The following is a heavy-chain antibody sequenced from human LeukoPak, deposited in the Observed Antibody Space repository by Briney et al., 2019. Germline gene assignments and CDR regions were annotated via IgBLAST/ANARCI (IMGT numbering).Heavy chain of an antibody. V-gene: IGHV3-64*01. J-gene: IGHJ2*01. CDR3: ARVVGAGYFDL. Sequence: GGSLRLSCAASGFTFSSYAMHWVRQAPGKGLEYVSAISSNGGSTYYANSVKGRFTISRDNAKNSLYLQMNSLRAEDTAVYYCARVVGAGYFDLWGRGTLVTVSS. CDR1: GFTFSSYA. D-gene: IGHD1-26*01. CDR2: ISSNGGST.